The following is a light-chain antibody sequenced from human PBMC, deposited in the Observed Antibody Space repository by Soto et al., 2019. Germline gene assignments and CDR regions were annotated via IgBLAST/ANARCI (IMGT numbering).Light chain of an antibody. V-gene: IGKV3-20*01. Sequence: EIVLTQSPGTLSLSPGERATLSCRASQSVTLNYLAWYQQKPGQAPRLLIYDASSRATGIPDRFSGSGSGTDFTLTINRLEAEDFAVYYCQQYGNLPYTFGQGTRLEIK. CDR3: QQYGNLPYT. J-gene: IGKJ5*01. CDR1: QSVTLNY. CDR2: DAS.